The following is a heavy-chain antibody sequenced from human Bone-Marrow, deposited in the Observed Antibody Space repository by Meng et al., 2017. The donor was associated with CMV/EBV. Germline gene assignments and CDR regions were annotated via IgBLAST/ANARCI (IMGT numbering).Heavy chain of an antibody. J-gene: IGHJ6*02. D-gene: IGHD3-9*01. CDR1: GYTFTSYY. V-gene: IGHV1-46*01. Sequence: ASVKVSCKASGYTFTSYYMHWVRQAPGQGLELMGIINPSGGSTSYAQKFQGRVTITADKSTSTAYMELSSLRSEDTAVYYCARFHLSFDRLAIHYYGMDVWGQGTTVTVSS. CDR3: ARFHLSFDRLAIHYYGMDV. CDR2: INPSGGST.